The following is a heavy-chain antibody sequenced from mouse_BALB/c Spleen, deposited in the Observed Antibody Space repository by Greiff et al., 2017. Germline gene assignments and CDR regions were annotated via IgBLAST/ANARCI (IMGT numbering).Heavy chain of an antibody. J-gene: IGHJ3*01. D-gene: IGHD2-4*01. Sequence: EVKLLESGGGLVKPGGSLKLSCAASGFAFSSYDMSWVRQTPEKGLEWVAYISSGGGSTYNPDTVTGRFTISRDNAKNTLYLQMSSLKSEDTAMYYCARRGIYYYYAEAYWGQGTLVTVSA. V-gene: IGHV5-12-1*01. CDR2: ISSGGGST. CDR1: GFAFSSYD. CDR3: ARRGIYYYYAEAY.